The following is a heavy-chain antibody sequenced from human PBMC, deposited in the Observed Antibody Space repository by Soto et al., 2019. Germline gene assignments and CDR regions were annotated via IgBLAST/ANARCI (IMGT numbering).Heavy chain of an antibody. CDR3: AREGDDVLRFLEWLSDGGRYFDY. V-gene: IGHV4-38-2*02. CDR1: GYSISSGYY. J-gene: IGHJ4*02. D-gene: IGHD3-3*01. Sequence: SETLSLTCAVSGYSISSGYYWGWIRQPPGKGLEWIGTIYHSGSTYYNPSLKSRVTVLVDTSKNQFSLKLSSVTAADTAVYYCAREGDDVLRFLEWLSDGGRYFDYWGQGTLVTVSS. CDR2: IYHSGST.